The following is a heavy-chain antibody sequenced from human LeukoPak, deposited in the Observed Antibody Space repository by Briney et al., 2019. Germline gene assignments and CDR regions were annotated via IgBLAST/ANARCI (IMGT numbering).Heavy chain of an antibody. Sequence: GGSLRLSCAASGFTFSNYAMHWVRQAPGKGLEWVAVISYDGSNKYYADSVKGRFTISRDNSKNTLYLQMNSLRAEDTAVYYCARMGEWLALDYWGQGTLVTVSS. V-gene: IGHV3-30-3*01. CDR2: ISYDGSNK. CDR3: ARMGEWLALDY. CDR1: GFTFSNYA. J-gene: IGHJ4*02. D-gene: IGHD3-3*01.